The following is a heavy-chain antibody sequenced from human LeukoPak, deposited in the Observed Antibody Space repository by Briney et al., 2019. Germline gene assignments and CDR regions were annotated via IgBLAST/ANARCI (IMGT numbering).Heavy chain of an antibody. CDR2: INHNGNVN. CDR1: GFTFSSYW. J-gene: IGHJ6*02. CDR3: ARGGGLDI. V-gene: IGHV3-7*03. D-gene: IGHD3-16*01. Sequence: GGSLRLSCAASGFTFSSYWMSWVRQAPGKGLEWVASINHNGNVNYYVDSVKGRFTISRDSAKNSLYLQMSNLRAEDTAVYFCARGGGLDIWGQGATVTVSS.